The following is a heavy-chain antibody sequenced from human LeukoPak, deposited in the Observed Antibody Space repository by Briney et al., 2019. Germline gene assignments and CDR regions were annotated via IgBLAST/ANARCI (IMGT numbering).Heavy chain of an antibody. CDR3: ASVSWGSETRVY. D-gene: IGHD7-27*01. V-gene: IGHV1-2*06. CDR1: GYTFTGYY. Sequence: ASVKVSCKASGYTFTGYYTHWVRQAPGQGLEWMGRINPNSGGTNYAQKFQGRVTMTRDTSISTAYMELSRLRSDDTAVYYCASVSWGSETRVYWGQGTLVTVSS. J-gene: IGHJ4*02. CDR2: INPNSGGT.